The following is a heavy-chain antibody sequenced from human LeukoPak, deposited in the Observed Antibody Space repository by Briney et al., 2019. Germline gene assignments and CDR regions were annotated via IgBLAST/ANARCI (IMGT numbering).Heavy chain of an antibody. Sequence: SETLPLICTVSHGSINNYYWSWIRQAPGKGLEWIGNIFHSGSPRYNPSLKSRVTISVDTSKKQFSLNLRSVTAADTAVYFCARDMRPNQLLFNWFDPWGQGTLVIVSS. CDR2: IFHSGSP. CDR1: HGSINNYY. CDR3: ARDMRPNQLLFNWFDP. D-gene: IGHD2-2*01. V-gene: IGHV4-59*01. J-gene: IGHJ5*02.